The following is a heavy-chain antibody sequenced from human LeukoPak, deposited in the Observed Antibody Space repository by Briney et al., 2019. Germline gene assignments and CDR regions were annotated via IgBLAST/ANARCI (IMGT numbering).Heavy chain of an antibody. V-gene: IGHV3-21*01. CDR3: ARGGVDYCYYYMDV. Sequence: GGSLRLSCVASAFTFKTYTLNWVRPTPGKGLEWVSYISTAGNLINYADSVRGRFTISRDNAKNSLYLQMNSLRAEDTAVYYCARGGVDYCYYYMDVWGKGTTVTVSS. CDR1: AFTFKTYT. J-gene: IGHJ6*03. CDR2: ISTAGNLI. D-gene: IGHD3-10*01.